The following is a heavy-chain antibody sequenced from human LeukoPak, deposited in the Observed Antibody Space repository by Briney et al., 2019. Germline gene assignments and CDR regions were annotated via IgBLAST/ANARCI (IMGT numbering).Heavy chain of an antibody. CDR1: GFTFRSYG. V-gene: IGHV3-30*18. J-gene: IGHJ4*02. CDR2: ISYDGSNK. CDR3: AKQRIVGAHPLDS. Sequence: GGSLRLSCAASGFTFRSYGMNWVRQAPGKGLEWVAIISYDGSNKYYADSVKGRFTISRDNSKNTLYLQMNSLRAEDTAVYYCAKQRIVGAHPLDSWGQGTLVTVSS. D-gene: IGHD1-26*01.